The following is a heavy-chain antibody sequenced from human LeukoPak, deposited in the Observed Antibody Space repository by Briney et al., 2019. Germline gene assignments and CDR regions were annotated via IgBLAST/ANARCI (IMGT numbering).Heavy chain of an antibody. J-gene: IGHJ4*02. D-gene: IGHD4-11*01. V-gene: IGHV3-66*01. CDR2: IYSGGDA. Sequence: SGGSLRLSRAVSGFTFSSYWMSGVRQAPGKGLEWVSVIYSGGDAYYADSVKGRCTVSRDISKNTLYLQMNSLRAEDTAVYYCARGNTGYNSNWGRDFDCWGQGTLVTVSS. CDR1: GFTFSSYW. CDR3: ARGNTGYNSNWGRDFDC.